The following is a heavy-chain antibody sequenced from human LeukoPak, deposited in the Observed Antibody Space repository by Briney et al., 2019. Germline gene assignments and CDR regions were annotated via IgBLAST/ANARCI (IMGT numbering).Heavy chain of an antibody. J-gene: IGHJ3*02. CDR1: GGTFSSYA. Sequence: SVKVSCKASGGTFSSYAISWVRQAPGQGLEWMGRIIPILGIANYAQKFQGRVTITADKSTSTAYMELSSLRSEDTAVYYCARARPSSWDAFDIWGQGTMVTVSS. CDR3: ARARPSSWDAFDI. CDR2: IIPILGIA. D-gene: IGHD6-13*01. V-gene: IGHV1-69*04.